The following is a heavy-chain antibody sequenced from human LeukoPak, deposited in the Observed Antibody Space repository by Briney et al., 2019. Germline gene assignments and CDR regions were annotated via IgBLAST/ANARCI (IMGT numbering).Heavy chain of an antibody. CDR2: MNPNSGNT. J-gene: IGHJ4*02. Sequence: SVKVSCKASGYTFTSYDINWVRQATGQGLEWMGWMNPNSGNTGYAQKFQGRVTMTRNTSISTAYMELSSLRSEDTAVYYCARGLQWDRHNFDYWGQGTPVTVSS. D-gene: IGHD1-26*01. CDR1: GYTFTSYD. CDR3: ARGLQWDRHNFDY. V-gene: IGHV1-8*01.